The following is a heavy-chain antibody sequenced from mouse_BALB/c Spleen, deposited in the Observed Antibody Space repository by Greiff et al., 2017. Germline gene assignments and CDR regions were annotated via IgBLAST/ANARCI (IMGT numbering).Heavy chain of an antibody. V-gene: IGHV5-6-3*01. CDR2: INSNGGST. CDR3: ASRCPVVDWYFDV. D-gene: IGHD1-1*01. J-gene: IGHJ1*01. Sequence: DVMLVESGGGLVQPGGSLKLSCAASGFTFSSYGMSWVRQTPDKRLELVATINSNGGSTYYPDSVKGRFTISRDNASNILYLQMSSLRSEDTAMYYCASRCPVVDWYFDVWGAGTTVTVSS. CDR1: GFTFSSYG.